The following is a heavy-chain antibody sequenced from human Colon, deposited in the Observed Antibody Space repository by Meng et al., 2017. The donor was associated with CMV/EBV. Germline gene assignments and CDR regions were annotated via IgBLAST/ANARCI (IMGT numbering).Heavy chain of an antibody. J-gene: IGHJ6*02. D-gene: IGHD2-2*01. CDR2: MYHTGVT. CDR1: GGSISSHY. Sequence: SETLSLTCTVSGGSISSHYWNWIRQSPGKGLEWIGNMYHTGVTIYNPSLRGRVTITVDRSKNQFSLKLSSVTAADTAVYYCARDRWAPYCSSSSCYLGAMDVWGQGTTVTSP. CDR3: ARDRWAPYCSSSSCYLGAMDV. V-gene: IGHV4-59*11.